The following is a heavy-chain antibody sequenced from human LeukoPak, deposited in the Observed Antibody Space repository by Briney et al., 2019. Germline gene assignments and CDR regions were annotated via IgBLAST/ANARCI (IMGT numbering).Heavy chain of an antibody. Sequence: GASLQISCKGSGSRFTSYWIGWVRQLPGKGLEWMGIIYPGDSDTRYSPSFQGQVTISADKSISTAYLQWSSLKASDTAMYYCARSAYDSSGYYGGDWGQGTLVTVSS. D-gene: IGHD3-22*01. CDR1: GSRFTSYW. V-gene: IGHV5-51*01. CDR3: ARSAYDSSGYYGGD. J-gene: IGHJ4*02. CDR2: IYPGDSDT.